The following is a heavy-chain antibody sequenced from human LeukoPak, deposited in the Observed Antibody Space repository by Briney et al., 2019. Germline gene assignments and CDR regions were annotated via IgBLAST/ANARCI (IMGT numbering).Heavy chain of an antibody. CDR3: ARDWGGRSAVAGTFDY. CDR2: ISISGSTI. V-gene: IGHV3-48*03. CDR1: GFTFSTYE. Sequence: GGSLRLSCAVSGFTFSTYEMNWVRQAPGKGLEWVSYISISGSTIFYADSVKGRFTISRDNAKNSLYLQMNSLRAEDTAVYYCARDWGGRSAVAGTFDYWGQGTLVTVSS. D-gene: IGHD6-19*01. J-gene: IGHJ4*02.